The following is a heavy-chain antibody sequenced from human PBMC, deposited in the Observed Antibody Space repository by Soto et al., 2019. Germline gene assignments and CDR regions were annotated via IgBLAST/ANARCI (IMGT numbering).Heavy chain of an antibody. CDR3: ARDLSTVTFDY. D-gene: IGHD4-17*01. J-gene: IGHJ4*02. V-gene: IGHV3-33*01. CDR1: GFTFSSYG. Sequence: QVQLVESGGGVVQPGRSLRLSCAASGFTFSSYGMHWVRQAPGKGLEWVAVIWYDGSNKYYADSVKGRFTISRDNSKNTPYLQMNSLRAEDTAVYYCARDLSTVTFDYWGQGTLVTVSS. CDR2: IWYDGSNK.